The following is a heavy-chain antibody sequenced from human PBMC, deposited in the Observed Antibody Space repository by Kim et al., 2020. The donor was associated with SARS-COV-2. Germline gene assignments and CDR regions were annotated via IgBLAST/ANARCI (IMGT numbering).Heavy chain of an antibody. CDR3: ARVVGAARGWFDP. J-gene: IGHJ5*02. V-gene: IGHV3-11*06. D-gene: IGHD6-6*01. Sequence: ADSVKGRFTISRDNAKNSLYLKMNSRRAEDTAVYYCARVVGAARGWFDPWGQGTLVTVSS.